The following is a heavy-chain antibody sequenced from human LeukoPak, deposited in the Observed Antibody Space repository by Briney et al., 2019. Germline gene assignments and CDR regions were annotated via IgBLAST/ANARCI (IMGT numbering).Heavy chain of an antibody. J-gene: IGHJ4*02. CDR3: ASVEGYYDSSGYS. D-gene: IGHD3-22*01. V-gene: IGHV1-69*04. CDR1: GGTFSSYA. CDR2: IIPILGIA. Sequence: ASVKVSRKASGGTFSSYAISWVRQSPGQGLEWMGRIIPILGIANYAQKFQGRVTITADKSTSTAYMELSSLRSEDTAVYYCASVEGYYDSSGYSWGQGTLVTVSS.